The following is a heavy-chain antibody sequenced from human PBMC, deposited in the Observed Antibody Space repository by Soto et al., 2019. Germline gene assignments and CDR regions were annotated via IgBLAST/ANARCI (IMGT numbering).Heavy chain of an antibody. CDR1: GVTFSNYA. Sequence: EVQLLESGGGLVQPGGSLRLSCAASGVTFSNYAMSWVRQAPGKGLEWVSSIGGRGDNTYYAESVEGRFTIARDFSKNALYLHMNSLRVDDTAIYYCANYYDTSGYPHGFFQHWGQGTLVTVSS. CDR3: ANYYDTSGYPHGFFQH. J-gene: IGHJ1*01. CDR2: IGGRGDNT. D-gene: IGHD3-22*01. V-gene: IGHV3-23*01.